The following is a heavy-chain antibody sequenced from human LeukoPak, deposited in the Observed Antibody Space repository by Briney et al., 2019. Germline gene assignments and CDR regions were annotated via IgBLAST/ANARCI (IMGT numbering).Heavy chain of an antibody. CDR2: INPNSGGT. V-gene: IGHV1-2*02. CDR1: GYTFTGYY. J-gene: IGHJ4*02. CDR3: ARDLGVTFGGVIVISSLYFDY. D-gene: IGHD3-16*02. Sequence: GASVKVSCKASGYTFTGYYMHWVRQAPGQGLEWMGWINPNSGGTNYAQKFQGRVTMTRDTSISTAYVELSRLRSDDTAVYYCARDLGVTFGGVIVISSLYFDYWGQGTLVTVSS.